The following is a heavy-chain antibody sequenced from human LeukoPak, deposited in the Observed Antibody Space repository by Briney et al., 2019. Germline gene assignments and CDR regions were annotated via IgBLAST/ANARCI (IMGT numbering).Heavy chain of an antibody. CDR1: GFTFSSYG. Sequence: PGGSLRLSCAASGFTFSSYGMHWVRQAPGKGLEWVAVISYDGSNKYYADSVKGRFTISRDNSKNTLYLQMNSLRAEDTAVYYCAKADYDSSGYDYWGQGTLVTVSS. V-gene: IGHV3-30*18. J-gene: IGHJ4*02. D-gene: IGHD3-22*01. CDR3: AKADYDSSGYDY. CDR2: ISYDGSNK.